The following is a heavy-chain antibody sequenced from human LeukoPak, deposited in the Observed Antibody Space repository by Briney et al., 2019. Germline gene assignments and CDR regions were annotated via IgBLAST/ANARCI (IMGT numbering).Heavy chain of an antibody. CDR1: GFTFSSYN. J-gene: IGHJ4*02. Sequence: GGSLRLSCAASGFTFSSYNMNWARQAPGKGLEWVSSISTSSNYIYYADSVKGRFTISRDNAKNSLYLQMNSLRAEDTAVYYCARDRSAPPSDYWGQGTLVTVSS. CDR2: ISTSSNYI. V-gene: IGHV3-21*01. CDR3: ARDRSAPPSDY.